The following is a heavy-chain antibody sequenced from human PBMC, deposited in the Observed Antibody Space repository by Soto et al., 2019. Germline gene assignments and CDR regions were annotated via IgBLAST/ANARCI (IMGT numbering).Heavy chain of an antibody. CDR2: IYYSGSP. V-gene: IGHV4-39*01. CDR1: GASISSSSYY. Sequence: SETPSLTCTVSGASISSSSYYWGWIRQPPGKGLEWIGSIYYSGSPYYNPSLKSRVTISVDTSKNQFSLKLSSVTAADTAVYYCASPSLYSSGWYVDSKDYYYGMDVWGQGTTVT. CDR3: ASPSLYSSGWYVDSKDYYYGMDV. J-gene: IGHJ6*02. D-gene: IGHD6-19*01.